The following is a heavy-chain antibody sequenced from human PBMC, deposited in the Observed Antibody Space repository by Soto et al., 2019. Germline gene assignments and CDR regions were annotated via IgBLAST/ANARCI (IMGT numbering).Heavy chain of an antibody. CDR2: IYYSGST. CDR1: GGSISSGGYY. Sequence: PSETLSLTCTVSGGSISSGGYYWSWIRQHPGKGLEWIGYIYYSGSTYYNPSLKSRVTISVDTSKNQFSLKLSSVTAADTVVYFCARQSNYGAKDAFDIWGQGTMVTVSS. V-gene: IGHV4-31*03. D-gene: IGHD4-17*01. J-gene: IGHJ3*02. CDR3: ARQSNYGAKDAFDI.